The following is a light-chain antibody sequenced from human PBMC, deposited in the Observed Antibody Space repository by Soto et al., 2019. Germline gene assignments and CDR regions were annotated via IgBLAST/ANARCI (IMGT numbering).Light chain of an antibody. J-gene: IGLJ1*01. CDR3: SSYTTSSSYV. V-gene: IGLV2-14*01. CDR1: SSDVGGYIY. Sequence: QSASVSGSPGQSITISCTGTSSDVGGYIYVSWYQQHPGKAPKLMIYDVTSRPSGVSYRFSGSKSGNTASLTISGLQAEDEADYYCSSYTTSSSYVFGTGTKVTVL. CDR2: DVT.